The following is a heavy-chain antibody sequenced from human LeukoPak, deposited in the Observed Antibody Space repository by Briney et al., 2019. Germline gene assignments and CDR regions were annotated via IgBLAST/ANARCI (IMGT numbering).Heavy chain of an antibody. CDR3: AKANVKYCSGGSCFDAFDI. Sequence: GGSLRLSCAASGFTLSSYAMSWVRQGPGKGLEGVSAISVSGNTYHADSVKGRFTISRDSSKNTLYLQMNSLRAEDTAVYYYAKANVKYCSGGSCFDAFDIWGQGTMVTVSS. V-gene: IGHV3-23*01. D-gene: IGHD2-15*01. J-gene: IGHJ3*02. CDR2: ISVSGNT. CDR1: GFTLSSYA.